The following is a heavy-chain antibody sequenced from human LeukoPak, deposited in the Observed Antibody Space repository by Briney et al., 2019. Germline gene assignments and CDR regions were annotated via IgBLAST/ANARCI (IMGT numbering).Heavy chain of an antibody. CDR2: IDPNSGDT. J-gene: IGHJ4*02. Sequence: ASVKVSCKASGYSFTGYFIHWVRQAPGQGLEWMGCIDPNSGDTKYAQKFQGRVSVPRDTSTRTAYMELGRLRSDDTAVYFCARSGSTGYSLDYWGQGTLVTVSS. D-gene: IGHD3-22*01. CDR3: ARSGSTGYSLDY. CDR1: GYSFTGYF. V-gene: IGHV1-2*02.